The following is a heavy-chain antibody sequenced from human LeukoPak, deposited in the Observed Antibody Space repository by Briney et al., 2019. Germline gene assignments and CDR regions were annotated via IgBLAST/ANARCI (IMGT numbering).Heavy chain of an antibody. V-gene: IGHV4-59*01. CDR1: GGSFSGYY. D-gene: IGHD6-13*01. CDR3: ARLEAAAGTVGY. CDR2: IYYSGST. J-gene: IGHJ4*02. Sequence: PSETLSLTCAVYGGSFSGYYWSWIRQPPGKGLEWIGYIYYSGSTNYNPSLKSRVTISVDTSKNQFSLKLSSVTAADTAVYYCARLEAAAGTVGYWGQGTLVTVSS.